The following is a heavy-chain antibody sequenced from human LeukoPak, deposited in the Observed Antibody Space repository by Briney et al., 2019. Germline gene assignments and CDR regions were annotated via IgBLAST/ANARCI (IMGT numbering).Heavy chain of an antibody. CDR1: SGSISSYY. V-gene: IGHV4-4*07. Sequence: SETLSLTCLVSSGSISSYYWNWIRQPAGKGLEWIEHFYTSGSTDYNPSLKSRVTMSVDTSKNQFSLNLRSVTAADTAVYYCVREGGTIFGVVIKRKGYFDYWGQGTLVTVSS. CDR2: FYTSGST. D-gene: IGHD3-3*01. J-gene: IGHJ4*02. CDR3: VREGGTIFGVVIKRKGYFDY.